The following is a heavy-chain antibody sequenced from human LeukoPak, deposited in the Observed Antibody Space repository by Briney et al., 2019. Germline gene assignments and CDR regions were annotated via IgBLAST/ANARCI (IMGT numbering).Heavy chain of an antibody. CDR3: VTDTVVPLAQIDH. J-gene: IGHJ4*02. CDR2: IRSVAAVGTT. D-gene: IGHD2-15*01. Sequence: PGGSLRLTCAASGFTFSDAWMSWGRQAPGKGLEWVGRIRSVAAVGTTEYAEAVEGRFSISRDDSKNTLSLQMNSLEIEDTAVYFCVTDTVVPLAQIDHWGQGTLVTVSS. V-gene: IGHV3-15*01. CDR1: GFTFSDAW.